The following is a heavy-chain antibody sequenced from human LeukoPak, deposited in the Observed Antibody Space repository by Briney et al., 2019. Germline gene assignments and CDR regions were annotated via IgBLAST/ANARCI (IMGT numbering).Heavy chain of an antibody. CDR2: IYYSGST. J-gene: IGHJ5*02. CDR1: GGSINSDY. V-gene: IGHV4-59*01. D-gene: IGHD3-22*01. CDR3: ARVGYYDSSGYYPNWFDP. Sequence: SETLSLTCSVSGGSINSDYWNWIRQPPGKGLEWIGYIYYSGSTNYNPSLKSRVTISVGTSKNQFSLKLSSVTAADTAVYYCARVGYYDSSGYYPNWFDPWGQGTLATVSS.